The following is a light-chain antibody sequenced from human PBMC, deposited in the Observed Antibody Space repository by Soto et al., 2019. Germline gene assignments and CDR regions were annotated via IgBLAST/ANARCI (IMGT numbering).Light chain of an antibody. CDR2: DIF. V-gene: IGKV3-20*01. CDR3: QQYGSAPVT. CDR1: QSVSRDA. Sequence: EIVLTQSPDNLSLSPGERVTLSCRASQSVSRDALAWYQQKRGQAPRLLIYDIFKRATGTPDRFSAGGSGTDFTLTISRLEPEDFVVYYCQQYGSAPVTFGGGTKVEIK. J-gene: IGKJ4*01.